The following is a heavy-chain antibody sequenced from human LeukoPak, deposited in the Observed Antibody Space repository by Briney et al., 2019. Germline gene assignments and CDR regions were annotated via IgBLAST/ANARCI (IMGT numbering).Heavy chain of an antibody. J-gene: IGHJ3*02. Sequence: PGGSLRLSCAASGFTFSSYWMGWVRQAPGKGLEWVANIKKDGSEKYYVDSVKGRFTISRDNAKNSLYLQMNSLRAEDTAVYYCARVYSGSYFPAAFDIWGQGTMVTVSS. D-gene: IGHD1-26*01. CDR3: ARVYSGSYFPAAFDI. CDR1: GFTFSSYW. V-gene: IGHV3-7*01. CDR2: IKKDGSEK.